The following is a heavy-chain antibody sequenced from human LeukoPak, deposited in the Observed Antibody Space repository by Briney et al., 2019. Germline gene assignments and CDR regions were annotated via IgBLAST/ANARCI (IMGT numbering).Heavy chain of an antibody. CDR1: GGSISSSSYY. CDR3: ARDFFEGGAFDI. Sequence: PSETLSLTCTVSGGSISSSSYYWGWIRQPPGKGLEWIGSIYYSGSTYYNPSLKSRVTISVDTSKNQFSLKLSSVTAADTAVYYCARDFFEGGAFDIWGQGTMVTVSS. V-gene: IGHV4-39*07. J-gene: IGHJ3*02. D-gene: IGHD3-3*01. CDR2: IYYSGST.